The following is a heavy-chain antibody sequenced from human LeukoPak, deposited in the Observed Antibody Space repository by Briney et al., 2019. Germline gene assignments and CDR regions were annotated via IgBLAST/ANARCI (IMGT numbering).Heavy chain of an antibody. J-gene: IGHJ4*02. CDR1: GFTVSSNY. D-gene: IGHD2-21*02. CDR3: TRGGPAYCGADCYDFDY. CDR2: INWSGGRT. V-gene: IGHV3-20*04. Sequence: GGSLRLSCAASGFTVSSNYMSWVRQAPGKGLEWVSSINWSGGRTGYADSVKGRFTISRDNAKNSLYLQMNSLRAEDTAFYYCTRGGPAYCGADCYDFDYWGQGTLVTVSS.